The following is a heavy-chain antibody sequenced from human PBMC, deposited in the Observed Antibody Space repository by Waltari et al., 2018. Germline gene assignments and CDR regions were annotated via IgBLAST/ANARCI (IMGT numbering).Heavy chain of an antibody. J-gene: IGHJ4*02. CDR1: GDSITSGKYY. Sequence: QVQLQESGPGLVEPSQTLSLTCTVSGDSITSGKYYWGWIRQPAGKGLEWIGRFNTNGNTEYRPSLKSRVTISIDTSKNQFSLKLGSVTAADTAVYYCARSAYCDGTTACDLVASWGQGTLVTVSS. V-gene: IGHV4-61*02. CDR3: ARSAYCDGTTACDLVAS. D-gene: IGHD1-1*01. CDR2: FNTNGNT.